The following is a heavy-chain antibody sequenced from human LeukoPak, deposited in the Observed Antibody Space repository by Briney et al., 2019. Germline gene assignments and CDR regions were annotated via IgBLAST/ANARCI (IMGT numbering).Heavy chain of an antibody. V-gene: IGHV1-69*04. J-gene: IGHJ4*02. CDR2: IIPVLSIL. D-gene: IGHD4-17*01. Sequence: GSSVKVSCKASGGTLSNYAISWVRQAPGQRLEWTGRIIPVLSILNYAEKFQGRVTITADKSANTAYMELSRLRSDDTAVYYCASTLKVTTPFSLRYWGQGTLVTVSS. CDR1: GGTLSNYA. CDR3: ASTLKVTTPFSLRY.